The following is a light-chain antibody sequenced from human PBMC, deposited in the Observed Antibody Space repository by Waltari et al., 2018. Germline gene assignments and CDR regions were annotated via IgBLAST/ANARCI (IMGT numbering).Light chain of an antibody. V-gene: IGLV2-23*02. Sequence: QSALTQPASVSGSPGQSITISCTGSSSDVGAYAFVSWYQRHPGTAPRLVLYDVEKRPSGVSNRFSGSKSGDTASLTISGLQSEDEGDYFCCSYAGRVAVVFGGGTKVTVL. J-gene: IGLJ2*01. CDR1: SSDVGAYAF. CDR2: DVE. CDR3: CSYAGRVAVV.